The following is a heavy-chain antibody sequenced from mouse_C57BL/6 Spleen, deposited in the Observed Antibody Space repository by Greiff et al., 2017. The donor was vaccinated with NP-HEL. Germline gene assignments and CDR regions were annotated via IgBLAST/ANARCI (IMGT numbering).Heavy chain of an antibody. CDR3: AKQRTPLPVRTTWGWYFDV. Sequence: VQLKESGPGLVAPSQSLSITCTVSGFSLTSYGVSWVRQPPGKGLEWLGVIWGDGSTNYHSALISRLSISKDNSKSQVFLKLNSLQTDDTATYYCAKQRTPLPVRTTWGWYFDVWGTGTTVTVSS. CDR2: IWGDGST. CDR1: GFSLTSYG. D-gene: IGHD2-14*01. V-gene: IGHV2-3*01. J-gene: IGHJ1*03.